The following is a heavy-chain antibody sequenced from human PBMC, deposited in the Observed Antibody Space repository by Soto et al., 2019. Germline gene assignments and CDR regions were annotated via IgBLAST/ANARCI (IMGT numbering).Heavy chain of an antibody. D-gene: IGHD4-17*01. CDR3: ARAGGTTVNGLWHFDS. V-gene: IGHV3-33*01. CDR2: IWYDGTQK. J-gene: IGHJ4*02. CDR1: GFTFNTYS. Sequence: QVQLEESGGGVVQPGRSLRLSCEASGFTFNTYSMHWVRQPPGKGLEWLAAIWYDGTQKYYADSVKGRFIISRDNSKKTLYLEMNSLRAEDTAVYYCARAGGTTVNGLWHFDSWGQGTLVTVSS.